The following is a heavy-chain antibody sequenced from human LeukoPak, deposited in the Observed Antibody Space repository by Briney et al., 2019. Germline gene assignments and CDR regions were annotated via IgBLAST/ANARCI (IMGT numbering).Heavy chain of an antibody. V-gene: IGHV1-2*02. Sequence: ASVKVSCKASGYTFTGYYMHWVRQAPGQGLEWMGWINPNSGGTNYAQKFQGRVTMTRDTSNSTAYMELSRLRSDDTAVYYCARGRREYDFWSGYYPSDWGQGTLVTVSS. CDR2: INPNSGGT. J-gene: IGHJ4*02. CDR1: GYTFTGYY. D-gene: IGHD3-3*01. CDR3: ARGRREYDFWSGYYPSD.